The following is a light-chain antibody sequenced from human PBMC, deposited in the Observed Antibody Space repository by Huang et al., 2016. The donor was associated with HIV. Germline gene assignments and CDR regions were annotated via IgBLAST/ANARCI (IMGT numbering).Light chain of an antibody. CDR1: QDSIKN. J-gene: IGKJ3*01. V-gene: IGKV1-33*01. Sequence: DIKMTQSPSSLSASVGDRVTITCQASQDSIKNLNGYQQKPVKEPKLRIYDGSNLETGVSSRCSGSGSGTDFTFTISSLQPEDIATYYCQQYDNLPRFTFGPGTKVDIK. CDR3: QQYDNLPRFT. CDR2: DGS.